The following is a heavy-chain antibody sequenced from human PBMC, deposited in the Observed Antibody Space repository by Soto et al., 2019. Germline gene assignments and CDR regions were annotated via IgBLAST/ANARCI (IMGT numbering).Heavy chain of an antibody. J-gene: IGHJ4*02. CDR1: GGTFSSYA. Sequence: SVKVSCKASGGTFSSYANSWVRQAPGQGLEWMGGIIPIFGTANYAQKFQGRVTITADESTSTAYMELSSLRSEDTAVYYCARLHAGGYNTNWGQGTLVPVSS. CDR3: ARLHAGGYNTN. V-gene: IGHV1-69*13. D-gene: IGHD5-12*01. CDR2: IIPIFGTA.